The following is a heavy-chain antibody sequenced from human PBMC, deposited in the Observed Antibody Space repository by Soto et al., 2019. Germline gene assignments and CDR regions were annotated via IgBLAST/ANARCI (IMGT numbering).Heavy chain of an antibody. J-gene: IGHJ6*03. CDR3: ARRGSTVTIPYYYMDV. V-gene: IGHV3-48*01. D-gene: IGHD4-4*01. CDR1: GFTFSSYS. Sequence: GGSLRLSCAASGFTFSSYSMNWVRQAPGKGLEWVSYISSSSSTIYYADSVKGRFTISRDNAKNSLYLQMNSLRAEDTAVYYCARRGSTVTIPYYYMDVWGKGTTVTVSS. CDR2: ISSSSSTI.